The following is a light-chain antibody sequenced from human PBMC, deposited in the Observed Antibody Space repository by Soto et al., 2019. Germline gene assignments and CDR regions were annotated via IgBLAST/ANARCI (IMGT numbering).Light chain of an antibody. J-gene: IGKJ5*01. CDR3: QXRXNXXXT. CDR1: QSVSSY. V-gene: IGKV3-11*01. CDR2: XXX. Sequence: PGERATLSCRASQSVSSYLAWYQQKPGQAXXLLXXXXXXXXXXXXXXXXXXGSGTDXTLTISSXXPXDFAVYYCQXRXNXXXTXXXGTRLEIK.